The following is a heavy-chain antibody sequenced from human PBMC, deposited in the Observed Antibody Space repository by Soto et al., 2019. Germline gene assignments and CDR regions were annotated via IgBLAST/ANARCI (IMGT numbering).Heavy chain of an antibody. Sequence: SETLSLTCDVSGVSISSGNWWSWVRQPPGKGLEWIAEVYNNGSANYHPSLESRATISVDRSKNQFSLRLSSVTAADTGKYYCARLVYDSRLNYLYFDHWGQGTLVTVSS. J-gene: IGHJ4*02. D-gene: IGHD3-22*01. CDR3: ARLVYDSRLNYLYFDH. V-gene: IGHV4-4*02. CDR2: VYNNGSA. CDR1: GVSISSGNW.